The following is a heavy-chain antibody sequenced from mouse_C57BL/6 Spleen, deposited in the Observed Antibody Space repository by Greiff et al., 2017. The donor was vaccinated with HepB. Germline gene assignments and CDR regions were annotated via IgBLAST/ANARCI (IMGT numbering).Heavy chain of an antibody. CDR3: ARYIGNRDRYFDV. CDR1: GFTFTDYY. Sequence: EVKLMESGGGLVQPGGSLSLSCAASGFTFTDYYMSWVRQPPGKALEWLGFIRNKANGYTTEYSASVKGRFTISRDNSQSILYLQMNALRAEDSATYYCARYIGNRDRYFDVWGTGTTVTVSS. V-gene: IGHV7-3*01. J-gene: IGHJ1*03. CDR2: IRNKANGYTT. D-gene: IGHD4-1*01.